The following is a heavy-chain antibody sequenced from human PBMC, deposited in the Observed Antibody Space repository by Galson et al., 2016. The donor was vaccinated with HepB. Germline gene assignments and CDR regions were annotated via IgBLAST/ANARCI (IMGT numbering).Heavy chain of an antibody. J-gene: IGHJ4*02. CDR2: LYYTGNT. CDR1: GESITSGGHY. D-gene: IGHD4-17*01. V-gene: IGHV4-39*01. Sequence: SETLSLTCTVSGESITSGGHYWSWIRQPPGKGLEWIGTLYYTGNTYYNAYLKSRVTISVHTSKNQFSLKLSSVTAADTAIYYWARIRDYGYFDYWGQGTLVTVSS. CDR3: ARIRDYGYFDY.